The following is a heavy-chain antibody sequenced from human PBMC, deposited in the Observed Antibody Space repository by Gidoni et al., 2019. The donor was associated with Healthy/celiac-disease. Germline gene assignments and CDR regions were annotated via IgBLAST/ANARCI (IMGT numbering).Heavy chain of an antibody. CDR1: GFNFSSYA. V-gene: IGHV3-30*04. D-gene: IGHD6-13*01. J-gene: IGHJ6*02. CDR3: ARTYSSSWFYYYYGMDV. CDR2: ISYDGSNK. Sequence: QVQLVESGGGVVQPGRSLRITCASSGFNFSSYAMHWVRQAPGKGLDWWAVISYDGSNKYYADAVKGRFTISRDNSKNTLYLQMNSLRAEDTAVYYCARTYSSSWFYYYYGMDVWGQGTTVTVSS.